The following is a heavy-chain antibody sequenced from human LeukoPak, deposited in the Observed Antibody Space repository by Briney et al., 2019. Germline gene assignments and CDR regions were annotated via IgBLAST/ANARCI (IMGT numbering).Heavy chain of an antibody. CDR2: IKSKTDGVTT. V-gene: IGHV3-15*01. CDR1: GFTFSNAW. J-gene: IGHJ4*02. CDR3: TTGPLWFGELRYFDY. D-gene: IGHD3-10*01. Sequence: GGSLRLSCAASGFTFSNAWMSWDRQAPGKGLEWVGRIKSKTDGVTTDYAAPVKGRFTISRDDSKNTLYLRMNSLKTEDTAVYYCTTGPLWFGELRYFDYWGQGTLVTVSS.